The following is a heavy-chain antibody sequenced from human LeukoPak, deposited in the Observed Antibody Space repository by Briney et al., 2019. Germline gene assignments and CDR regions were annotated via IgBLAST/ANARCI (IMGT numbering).Heavy chain of an antibody. CDR1: GYTFTVYY. V-gene: IGHV1-2*02. J-gene: IGHJ5*02. D-gene: IGHD4-11*01. CDR2: IDPNTGGT. Sequence: ASVKVSCKASGYTFTVYYIHWVRQAPGHGLEWMGWIDPNTGGTNYAQKFQGRVTMTRDTSISAAYMKMSSLKSNDSAVYYCARGIVDYNNAATRRFDPWGQGTLVTVSS. CDR3: ARGIVDYNNAATRRFDP.